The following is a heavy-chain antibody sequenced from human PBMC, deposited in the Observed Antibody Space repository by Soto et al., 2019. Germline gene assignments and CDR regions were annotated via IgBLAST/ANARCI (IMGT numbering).Heavy chain of an antibody. CDR2: IIPIFGIP. CDR3: AREDRDRETGLVPAAIAGMDV. V-gene: IGHV1-69*08. Sequence: QVQLVQSGAEVKKPGSSVKVSCKASGGTFSRYSITWVRQAPGHGLEWIGRIIPIFGIPTYAQKFQGRVTITADEATSTAYMELSSLRSDDTAVYYCAREDRDRETGLVPAAIAGMDVWGQGPTVTVSS. D-gene: IGHD2-2*01. CDR1: GGTFSRYS. J-gene: IGHJ6*02.